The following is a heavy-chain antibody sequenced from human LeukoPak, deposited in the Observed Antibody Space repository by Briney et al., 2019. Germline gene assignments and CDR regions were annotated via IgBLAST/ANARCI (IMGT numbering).Heavy chain of an antibody. CDR2: IKHDGSEN. CDR1: GFTFSSCW. D-gene: IGHD3-22*01. J-gene: IGHJ4*02. CDR3: ARDLRITMRRSEY. V-gene: IGHV3-7*01. Sequence: PGGSPRLSCAASGFTFSSCWMSWVRQAPAKGLERVANIKHDGSENSYVDSVQGRFTISSDNANNSLYLQMISLRTEATPVDYCARDLRITMRRSEYWGQGTLVTVSS.